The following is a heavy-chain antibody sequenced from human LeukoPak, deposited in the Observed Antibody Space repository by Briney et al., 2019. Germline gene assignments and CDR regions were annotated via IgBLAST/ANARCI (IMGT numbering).Heavy chain of an antibody. V-gene: IGHV4-34*01. CDR1: GESFSGYY. CDR3: AKVYSSSSRDAFDV. J-gene: IGHJ3*01. CDR2: INHSGST. D-gene: IGHD6-6*01. Sequence: SETLSLTCAVYGESFSGYYWSWVRQSPGKGLEWIGEINHSGSTNYNSSLKSRVTISVDTSKSQFPLRLSSVTAADTAVYYCAKVYSSSSRDAFDVWGQGTMVTVSS.